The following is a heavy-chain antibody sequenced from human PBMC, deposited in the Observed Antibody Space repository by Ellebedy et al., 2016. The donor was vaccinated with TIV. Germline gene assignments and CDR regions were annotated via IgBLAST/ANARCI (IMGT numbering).Heavy chain of an antibody. D-gene: IGHD6-13*01. CDR1: GFTFSSYG. Sequence: PGGSLRLSCAASGFTFSSYGMHWVRQAPGKGLEWVAVIWYDGSNKYYADSVKGRFTISRDNAKNSLYLQMNSLRAEDTAVYYCARDLSSSRYNDYWGQGTLVTVSS. V-gene: IGHV3-33*01. CDR2: IWYDGSNK. CDR3: ARDLSSSRYNDY. J-gene: IGHJ4*02.